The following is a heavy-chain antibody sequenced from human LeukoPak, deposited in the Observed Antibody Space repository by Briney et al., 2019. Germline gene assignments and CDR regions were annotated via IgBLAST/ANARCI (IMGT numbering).Heavy chain of an antibody. CDR2: INHSGST. CDR3: ARGLIVVVVAATRGDNWFDP. D-gene: IGHD2-15*01. J-gene: IGHJ5*02. CDR1: GGSFSGYY. V-gene: IGHV4-34*01. Sequence: PSETLSLTCAVYGGSFSGYYWSWIRQPPGKGLEWIGEINHSGSTNYNPSLKSRVTISVDTSKNQFSLKLSSVTAADTAVYYCARGLIVVVVAATRGDNWFDPWGQGTLVTVSS.